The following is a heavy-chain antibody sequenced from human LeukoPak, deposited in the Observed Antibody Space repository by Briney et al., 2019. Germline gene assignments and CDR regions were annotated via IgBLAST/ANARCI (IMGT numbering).Heavy chain of an antibody. CDR1: GLTFSSYS. CDR2: ISSAGTYI. J-gene: IGHJ4*02. CDR3: AKDSTPLGDFWSGYPPI. D-gene: IGHD3-3*01. Sequence: AGGSLRLSCAASGLTFSSYSMNWVRQAPGKGLEWVSSISSAGTYIYYADSVKGRFTISRDNSKNTLYLQMNSLRAEDTAVYYCAKDSTPLGDFWSGYPPIWGQGTLVTVSS. V-gene: IGHV3-21*04.